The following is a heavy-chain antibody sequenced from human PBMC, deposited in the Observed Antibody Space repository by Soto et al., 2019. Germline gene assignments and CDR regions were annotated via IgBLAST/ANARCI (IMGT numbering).Heavy chain of an antibody. CDR2: IVPLLGTA. CDR3: AREYSSGWSGY. D-gene: IGHD6-19*01. V-gene: IGHV1-69*01. Sequence: QVHLVQSGAEVKKPGSSVKVSCKASGGTFSTSGISWVRQAPGQGLEWVGRIVPLLGTANYAQRFQGRVTITADESTSTAYMELSSLRSEDTAVYYCAREYSSGWSGYWGQGTLVAGSS. J-gene: IGHJ4*02. CDR1: GGTFSTSG.